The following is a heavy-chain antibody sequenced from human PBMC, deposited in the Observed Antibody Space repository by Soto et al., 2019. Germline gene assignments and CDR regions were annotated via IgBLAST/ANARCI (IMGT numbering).Heavy chain of an antibody. CDR1: GFTFSNYV. CDR2: ISGSGVTT. CDR3: AKDYLGVVPDAFDI. Sequence: EVQLLESGGGLIQPGGSLRLSCAASGFTFSNYVMTWVRQAPGKGLEWVSGISGSGVTTYYPDSVKGRFTISRDNSKNTLFLQVNSLRAEDTAVYYCAKDYLGVVPDAFDIWGQGTMVTVSS. J-gene: IGHJ3*02. D-gene: IGHD3-3*01. V-gene: IGHV3-23*01.